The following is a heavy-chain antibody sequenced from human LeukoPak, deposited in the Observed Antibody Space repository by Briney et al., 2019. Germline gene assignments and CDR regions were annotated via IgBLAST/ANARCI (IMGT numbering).Heavy chain of an antibody. CDR3: ARHFTYYYDSSGYPRDAFDV. CDR1: RCFLLGYY. D-gene: IGHD3-22*01. CDR2: MYYCGRI. V-gene: IGHV4-59*08. Sequence: SETLPLTLRLCRCFLLGYYWSGLGQSPAKGLVWIGFMYYCGRINYNPSLKSRVTISIDMSTNQFSLKLSSVTAADTALYYCARHFTYYYDSSGYPRDAFDVWGQGTMVTVSS. J-gene: IGHJ3*01.